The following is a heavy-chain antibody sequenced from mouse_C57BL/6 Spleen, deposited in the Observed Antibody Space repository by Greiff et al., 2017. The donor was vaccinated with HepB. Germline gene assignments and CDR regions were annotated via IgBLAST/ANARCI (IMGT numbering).Heavy chain of an antibody. V-gene: IGHV3-6*01. J-gene: IGHJ4*01. D-gene: IGHD2-1*01. Sequence: DVKLQESGPGLVKPSQSLSLTCSVTGYSITSGYYWNWIRQFPGNKLEWMGYISYDGSNNYNPSLKNRISITRDTSKNQIFLKLNSVTTEDTATYYCASSLLYAMDYWGQGTSVTVSS. CDR3: ASSLLYAMDY. CDR1: GYSITSGYY. CDR2: ISYDGSN.